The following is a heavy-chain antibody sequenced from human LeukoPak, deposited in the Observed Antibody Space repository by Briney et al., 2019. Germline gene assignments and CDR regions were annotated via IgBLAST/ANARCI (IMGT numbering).Heavy chain of an antibody. D-gene: IGHD1-1*01. V-gene: IGHV3-13*01. J-gene: IGHJ6*03. Sequence: GGSLRLSCAASGFTFSSFDMHWVRQPTGQGLEWVSTIETASDTYYPGSVEGRFTLSRDNAKSSLYLQMNSLTAGDTAVYYCARGPPRGKYYYMDVWGKGTTVTVSS. CDR2: IETASDT. CDR3: ARGPPRGKYYYMDV. CDR1: GFTFSSFD.